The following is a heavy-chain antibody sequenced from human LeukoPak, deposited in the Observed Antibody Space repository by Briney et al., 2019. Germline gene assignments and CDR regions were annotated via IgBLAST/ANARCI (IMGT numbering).Heavy chain of an antibody. D-gene: IGHD3-10*01. CDR3: ARDLVWFGEANAFDI. V-gene: IGHV4-61*01. Sequence: PSETLSLTCTVSGGSVSSGSYYWSWIRQPPGKGLEWIGYIYYSGSTNYNPSLKSRVTISVDTSKNQFSLKLSSVTAADTAVYYCARDLVWFGEANAFDIWGQGTMVTVSP. J-gene: IGHJ3*02. CDR1: GGSVSSGSYY. CDR2: IYYSGST.